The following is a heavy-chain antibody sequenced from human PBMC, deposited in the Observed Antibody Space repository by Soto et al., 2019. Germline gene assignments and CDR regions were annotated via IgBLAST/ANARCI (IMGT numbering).Heavy chain of an antibody. CDR1: GVSISHGAYY. J-gene: IGHJ4*02. CDR3: ARVDSASWLDY. D-gene: IGHD6-13*01. CDR2: IYYSGDT. V-gene: IGHV4-31*03. Sequence: QVQLQESGPGLVKPSQTLSLTCTVSGVSISHGAYYWSWIRQLPGKGLEWIGYIYYSGDTQYNPSLKSRITVSIDTSKNQFPLKMNSVTAADTAMYFCARVDSASWLDYWGQGTLVTVSS.